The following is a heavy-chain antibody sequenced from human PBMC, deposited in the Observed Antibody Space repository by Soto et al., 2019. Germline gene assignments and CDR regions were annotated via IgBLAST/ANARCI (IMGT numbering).Heavy chain of an antibody. CDR1: GFSFSNYG. V-gene: IGHV3-30*18. CDR3: TKEPFNSSWYSSYGMDV. J-gene: IGHJ6*02. CDR2: ISLDGSHS. Sequence: QVQLVESGGGVVQPGRSLRLSCAASGFSFSNYGMHWVRQAPGKGLEWVALISLDGSHSYYADFVKGRFTISRDNSKNRLYLEMNSLRAADTAVYYCTKEPFNSSWYSSYGMDVWGQGTTVSVSS. D-gene: IGHD6-13*01.